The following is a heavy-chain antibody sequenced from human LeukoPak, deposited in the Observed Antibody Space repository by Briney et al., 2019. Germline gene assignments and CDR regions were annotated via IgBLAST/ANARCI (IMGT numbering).Heavy chain of an antibody. CDR3: ARSKEKYCPSSRPNCGWFDP. Sequence: GGSLRLSCAASGFTFSSYAMHWVRQAPGKGLEWVAVISYDGSNKYYADSVKGRFTISRDNSKNTLYLQMNSLRAEDTAVYYCARSKEKYCPSSRPNCGWFDPWGQGTLVTVSS. D-gene: IGHD2/OR15-2a*01. J-gene: IGHJ5*02. V-gene: IGHV3-30*04. CDR1: GFTFSSYA. CDR2: ISYDGSNK.